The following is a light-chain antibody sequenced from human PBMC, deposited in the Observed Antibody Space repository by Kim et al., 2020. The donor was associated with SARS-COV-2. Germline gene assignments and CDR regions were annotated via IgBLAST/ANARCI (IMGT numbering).Light chain of an antibody. J-gene: IGKJ2*03. CDR3: QQYGSSPLYS. V-gene: IGKV3-20*01. Sequence: SPGERATLSCRASQSVSSSYLAWYQQKPGQAPRLLIYGASSRATGIPDRFSGSGSGTDFTLTISRLEPEDFAVYYCQQYGSSPLYSLGQGTKLEIK. CDR1: QSVSSSY. CDR2: GAS.